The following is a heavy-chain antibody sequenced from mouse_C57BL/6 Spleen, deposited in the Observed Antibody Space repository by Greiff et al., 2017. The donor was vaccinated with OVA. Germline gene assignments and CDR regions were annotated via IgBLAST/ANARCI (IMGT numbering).Heavy chain of an antibody. Sequence: QVQLQQSGPELVTPGASVKLSCTASGYAFTSSWLNWVKPSPGQGLEWIGRIYPGDGDTNYNGKFKGKATLTADKSSSTAYMQPSSLTSDDSAVYVCARSYDYDGRMDDWGQGTSVTVSS. CDR2: IYPGDGDT. D-gene: IGHD2-4*01. V-gene: IGHV1-82*01. J-gene: IGHJ4*01. CDR1: GYAFTSSW. CDR3: ARSYDYDGRMDD.